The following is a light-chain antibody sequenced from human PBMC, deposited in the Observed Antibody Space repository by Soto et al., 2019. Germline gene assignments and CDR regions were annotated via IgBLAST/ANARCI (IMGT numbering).Light chain of an antibody. CDR2: NNN. J-gene: IGLJ3*02. CDR1: SFNIGSNT. CDR3: AAWDDGLNGVL. V-gene: IGLV1-44*01. Sequence: QSVLTQPPSASGTPGQRVTISCSGSSFNIGSNTVNWYHQLPGTAPKLLISNNNQRPSGVPDRFSGSKSGTSASLAISGLQSEDEADYYCAAWDDGLNGVLFGGGTKLTVL.